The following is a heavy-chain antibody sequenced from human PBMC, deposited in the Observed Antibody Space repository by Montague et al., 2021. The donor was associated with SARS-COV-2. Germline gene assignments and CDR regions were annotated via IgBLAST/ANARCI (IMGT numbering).Heavy chain of an antibody. J-gene: IGHJ5*02. V-gene: IGHV4-59*01. CDR3: AREDRWNWFDP. CDR2: IYYRGRT. D-gene: IGHD5-24*01. CDR1: GDSTNSSY. Sequence: SETLSLTCTVSGDSTNSSYWSWMQKPPCRGLESIGYIYYRGRTNYNPSLETRVTISVDPSKNQFSLKLSSVTAADTAVYYCAREDRWNWFDPWGQGTLVIVSS.